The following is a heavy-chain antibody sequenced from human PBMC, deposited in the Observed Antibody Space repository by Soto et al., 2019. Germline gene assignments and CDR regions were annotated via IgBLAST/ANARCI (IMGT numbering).Heavy chain of an antibody. Sequence: SHNLSLTCALPGDSVSSNRAAWNWIRQSPSRGLEWLGRTYFRSKWQYGYAVSVRGRITIKADTSKNQFSLQLHSVPTEDTAVYYCARSEPWLTTWGQGTLLTVSS. CDR1: GDSVSSNRAA. D-gene: IGHD6-19*01. J-gene: IGHJ5*02. CDR2: TYFRSKWQY. V-gene: IGHV6-1*01. CDR3: ARSEPWLTT.